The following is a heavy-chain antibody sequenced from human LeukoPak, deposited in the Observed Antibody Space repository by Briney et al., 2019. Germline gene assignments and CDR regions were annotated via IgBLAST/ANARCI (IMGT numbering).Heavy chain of an antibody. J-gene: IGHJ4*02. Sequence: GESLKISCKGSGYSFTSYWISWVRQMPGKGLEWMGRIDPSDSYTNYSPSFQGHVTISADKSISTAYLQWSSLKASDTAMYYCAMSVATVVTPEDCWGQGTLVTVSS. CDR2: IDPSDSYT. CDR3: AMSVATVVTPEDC. CDR1: GYSFTSYW. V-gene: IGHV5-10-1*01. D-gene: IGHD4-23*01.